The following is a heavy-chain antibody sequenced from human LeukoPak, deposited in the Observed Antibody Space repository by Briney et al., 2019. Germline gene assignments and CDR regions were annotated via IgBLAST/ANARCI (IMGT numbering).Heavy chain of an antibody. CDR3: AKAPVVSRNAFDI. V-gene: IGHV3-9*01. Sequence: GGSLRLSCAASGFTFDDYAMHWVRQAPGKGLERVSGISWNSGSIGYADSVKGRFTISRDNAKNSLYLQMNSLRAEDTALYYCAKAPVVSRNAFDIWGQGTMVTVSS. J-gene: IGHJ3*02. CDR1: GFTFDDYA. D-gene: IGHD4-23*01. CDR2: ISWNSGSI.